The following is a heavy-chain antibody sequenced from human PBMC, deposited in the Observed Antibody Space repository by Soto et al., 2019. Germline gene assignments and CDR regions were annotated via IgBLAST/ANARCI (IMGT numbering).Heavy chain of an antibody. D-gene: IGHD5-18*01. CDR2: ISHSGST. Sequence: SETLSLTCTVSGGSISSYYWSWIRHHPGKDLEWIGYISHSGSTYYTPSLKSRVIISADTSKNQFSLNLNSVTAADTAVYYCAREYTYGSNFFDCWGQGALVTVSS. CDR1: GGSISSYY. J-gene: IGHJ4*02. V-gene: IGHV4-59*06. CDR3: AREYTYGSNFFDC.